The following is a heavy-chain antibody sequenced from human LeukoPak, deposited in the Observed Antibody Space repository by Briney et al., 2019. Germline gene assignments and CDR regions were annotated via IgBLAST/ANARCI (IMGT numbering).Heavy chain of an antibody. D-gene: IGHD3-10*01. Sequence: GGSLRLSCAASGFTFRSYGMSWVRQAPGKGLEWVANIQQDGSEKYYMDSVKGRFTISRDNAKNSLYLQMNSLRAEDTALYYCARGLLWLFGGQGTLVTVSS. J-gene: IGHJ4*02. CDR3: ARGLLWLF. CDR2: IQQDGSEK. V-gene: IGHV3-7*01. CDR1: GFTFRSYG.